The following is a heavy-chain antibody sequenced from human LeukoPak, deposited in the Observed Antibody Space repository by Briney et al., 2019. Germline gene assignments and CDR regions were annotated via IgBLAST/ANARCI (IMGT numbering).Heavy chain of an antibody. Sequence: GASVTVSFKASGGTFSIYAISWVRRAPGQGLEWMGGIIPIFGTANYAQKFQGRVTITADESTSTAYMELSSLRSEDTAVYYCAREERYCGGDCYSWGQGTLVTVSS. D-gene: IGHD2-21*02. V-gene: IGHV1-69*13. J-gene: IGHJ5*02. CDR3: AREERYCGGDCYS. CDR2: IIPIFGTA. CDR1: GGTFSIYA.